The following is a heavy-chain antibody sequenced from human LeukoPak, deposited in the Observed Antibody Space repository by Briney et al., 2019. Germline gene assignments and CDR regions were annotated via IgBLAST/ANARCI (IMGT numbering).Heavy chain of an antibody. V-gene: IGHV3-23*01. CDR3: ARDRRGGGGSYFDY. CDR2: IGAGGTFT. J-gene: IGHJ4*02. CDR1: GFTFSSYA. Sequence: GGSLILSCTASGFTFSSYAMNWVRQAPGKGLEWVSGIGAGGTFTYYAASLKGRFTIFRDNSRNTLYLQMNSLRAEDTAVYYWARDRRGGGGSYFDYWGQGTLVTVSS. D-gene: IGHD1-26*01.